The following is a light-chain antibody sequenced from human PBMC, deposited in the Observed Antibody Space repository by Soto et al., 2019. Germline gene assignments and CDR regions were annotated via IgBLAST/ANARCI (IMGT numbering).Light chain of an antibody. CDR1: QSVRSSY. CDR2: GVS. CDR3: QQYVTSPRT. Sequence: EIVLTQSPGTLSLSPGERATLSCRASQSVRSSYLAWYQQKLGQAPRLLIYGVSNRATGIPDRFSGSGSGTDFTLTISRLEYEDFAVYYCQQYVTSPRTFGQGTKVEIK. J-gene: IGKJ1*01. V-gene: IGKV3-20*01.